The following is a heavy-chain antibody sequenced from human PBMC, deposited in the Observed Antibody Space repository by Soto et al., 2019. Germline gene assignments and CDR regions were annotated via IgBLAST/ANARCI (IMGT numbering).Heavy chain of an antibody. V-gene: IGHV3-23*01. CDR2: ISGSGGST. Sequence: EVQLLESGGGLVQPGGSLRLSCAASGFTFISYAMSWVRQAPGKGLEWVSAISGSGGSTYYADSVKGRFTISRDNSKNTMYLQMNSLRAEDTAVYYCAKDSGPAAIRSDYWGQGTLVTVSS. J-gene: IGHJ4*02. CDR3: AKDSGPAAIRSDY. D-gene: IGHD2-2*01. CDR1: GFTFISYA.